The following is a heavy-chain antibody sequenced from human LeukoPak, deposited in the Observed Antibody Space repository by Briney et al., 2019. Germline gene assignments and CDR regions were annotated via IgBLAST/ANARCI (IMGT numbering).Heavy chain of an antibody. CDR3: AKPRGGDSWAFDI. J-gene: IGHJ3*02. CDR2: ISYDGSNK. CDR1: GFSFRTYG. D-gene: IGHD2-21*02. V-gene: IGHV3-30*18. Sequence: GGPLRLSCAASGFSFRTYGMHWVRQAPGKGLEWVAGISYDGSNKYYEDSVKGRFTISRDNSKNTLDLQMNSLRAEDTAVYYCAKPRGGDSWAFDIWGQGTMVTVFS.